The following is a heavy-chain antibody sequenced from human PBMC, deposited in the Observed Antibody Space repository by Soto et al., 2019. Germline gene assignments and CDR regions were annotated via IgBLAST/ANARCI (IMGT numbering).Heavy chain of an antibody. CDR2: ISYDEIDK. CDR3: AGRSGSSDY. J-gene: IGHJ4*02. D-gene: IGHD3-10*01. V-gene: IGHV3-30*04. Sequence: GGSLRLSCAASGFTFSNYTMHWVRQAPGKGLEWVALISYDEIDKYFADAVKGRFTISRDNSKNTLYLQMDSLRAEDTAVYYCAGRSGSSDYWGRGTLVTVSS. CDR1: GFTFSNYT.